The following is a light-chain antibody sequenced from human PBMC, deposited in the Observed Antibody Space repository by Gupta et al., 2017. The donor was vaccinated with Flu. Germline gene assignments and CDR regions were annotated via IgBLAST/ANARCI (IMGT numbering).Light chain of an antibody. Sequence: GFPGQSITISCTVVSTDVGGYKYLSWYQQHPGKVPKLIIYEVTNRPSGVSDRFSGSKSGNTASLTISGLQADDEADYYCSSSTSSSTLVVFGGGTKLTVL. V-gene: IGLV2-14*03. CDR3: SSSTSSSTLVV. CDR1: STDVGGYKY. CDR2: EVT. J-gene: IGLJ2*01.